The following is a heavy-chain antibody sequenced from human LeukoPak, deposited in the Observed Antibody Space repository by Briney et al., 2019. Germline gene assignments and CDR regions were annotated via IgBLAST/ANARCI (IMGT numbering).Heavy chain of an antibody. CDR3: ARAGVVWSDDFAYWFDP. D-gene: IGHD3-3*01. Sequence: ASVKVSCKASGYTFTSYGVAWVRQPAGQGLEWVGWFKTVNEKTNYAQKIQDRVTMTTDTTTRTDYMELRSLRADDTAVYYCARAGVVWSDDFAYWFDPWGQGTRVTVSS. CDR1: GYTFTSYG. J-gene: IGHJ5*02. V-gene: IGHV1-18*01. CDR2: FKTVNEKT.